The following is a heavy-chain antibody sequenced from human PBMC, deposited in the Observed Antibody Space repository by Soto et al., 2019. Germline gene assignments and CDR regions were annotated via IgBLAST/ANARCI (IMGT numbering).Heavy chain of an antibody. CDR3: AKGGRQWPVTSDFNY. D-gene: IGHD6-19*01. CDR1: GFTFSDYA. V-gene: IGHV3-30*18. CDR2: VSHDGRNT. Sequence: VQLVESGGGVVQPGRSLRLSCAASGFTFSDYAMHWVRQAPGKGLEWVAVVSHDGRNTHYADSVKGRFTISRDSSKDTVSLEITSLRAEDTAVYYCAKGGRQWPVTSDFNYWGQGALVTVSS. J-gene: IGHJ4*02.